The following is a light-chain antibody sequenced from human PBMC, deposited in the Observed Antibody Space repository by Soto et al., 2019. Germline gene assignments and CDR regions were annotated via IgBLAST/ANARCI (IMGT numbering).Light chain of an antibody. V-gene: IGKV3-20*01. Sequence: ENVLTQSPGTLSLSQGDRATLSCRASQSVSSNYLAWYQQKPGQAPRLLVYGASSRATGIPDRFSGSGSGTDFTLTISRLEPEDFAVYYCQQYGSSRWTFGQGTKVEIK. J-gene: IGKJ1*01. CDR1: QSVSSNY. CDR3: QQYGSSRWT. CDR2: GAS.